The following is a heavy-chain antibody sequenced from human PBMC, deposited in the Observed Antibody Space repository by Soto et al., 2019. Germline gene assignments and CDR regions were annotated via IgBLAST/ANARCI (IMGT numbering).Heavy chain of an antibody. D-gene: IGHD3-16*01. J-gene: IGHJ4*02. CDR2: ISYSGRS. CDR1: GGSVSSGSYY. V-gene: IGHV4-61*01. Sequence: QVQLQESGPGLVKPSETLSLTCTVSGGSVSSGSYYWYWIRQPPGKGLEWIAYISYSGRSSYNSSLKRLVTISVDTYKNPFSLNPSPVTAADTAVYYCARGVRLILGYWGQGTLVTVSS. CDR3: ARGVRLILGY.